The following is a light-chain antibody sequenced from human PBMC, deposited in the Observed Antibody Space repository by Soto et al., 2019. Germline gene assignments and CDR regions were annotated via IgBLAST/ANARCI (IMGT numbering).Light chain of an antibody. CDR3: QTWGTAIHDVV. Sequence: QPVLTQSPSASASLGASVNLTCTLSSGHNSYAIAWHQQQPEKGPRYLMKVNSDGSHSKGDGIPDRFSGSSSGTERHLTISSLQSEDEADYSCQTWGTAIHDVVFGGGTKVTVL. J-gene: IGLJ2*01. CDR2: VNSDGSH. CDR1: SGHNSYA. V-gene: IGLV4-69*01.